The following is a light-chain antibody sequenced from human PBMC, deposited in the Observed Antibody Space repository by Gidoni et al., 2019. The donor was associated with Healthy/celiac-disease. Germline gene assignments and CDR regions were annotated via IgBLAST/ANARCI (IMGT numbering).Light chain of an antibody. V-gene: IGKV1-33*01. CDR2: DAS. CDR1: QDISNY. J-gene: IGKJ2*01. Sequence: DIQMTQSPSSLSASVGDRVTITCQASQDISNYLNWYKQKTGKAPKLLIYDASNLETGVPSRFSGSGSGTDFTFTISSLQPEDIATYYCQQYDNLHMYTFGQGTKLEIK. CDR3: QQYDNLHMYT.